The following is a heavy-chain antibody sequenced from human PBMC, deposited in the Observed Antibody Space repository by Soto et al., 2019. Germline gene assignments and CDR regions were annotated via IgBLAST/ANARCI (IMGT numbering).Heavy chain of an antibody. V-gene: IGHV3-30*18. CDR2: ISYDGSNK. J-gene: IGHJ3*02. CDR3: AKEGLEADAFDI. CDR1: GFTFSSYG. Sequence: PGGSLRLSCAASGFTFSSYGMHWVRQAPGEGLEWVAVISYDGSNKYYADSVKGRFTISRDNSKNTLYLQMNSLRAEDTAVYYCAKEGLEADAFDIWGQGTMVTVSS.